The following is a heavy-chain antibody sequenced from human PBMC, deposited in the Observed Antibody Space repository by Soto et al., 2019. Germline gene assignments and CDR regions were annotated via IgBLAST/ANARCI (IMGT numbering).Heavy chain of an antibody. D-gene: IGHD6-13*01. CDR2: ISGSGGST. V-gene: IGHV3-23*01. CDR3: VSSSAAGPPLGG. J-gene: IGHJ4*02. CDR1: GFTFSSYA. Sequence: EVQLLESGGGLVQPGGSLRLSCAASGFTFSSYAMSWVRQAPGKGLEWVSAISGSGGSTYYADSVKGRFTISRDNSKNTLYLQMNSLGAEDTAVYYCVSSSAAGPPLGGWGQGTLVTVSS.